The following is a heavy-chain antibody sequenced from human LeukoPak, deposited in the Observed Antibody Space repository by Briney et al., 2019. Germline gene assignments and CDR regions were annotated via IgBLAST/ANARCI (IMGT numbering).Heavy chain of an antibody. CDR2: VRSKAYGGTT. Sequence: GGSLRLSCTASGFTFGDYAMSWVRQAPGGGLEGVGFVRSKAYGGTTEYAASVKGRFTISRDDSKSIAYLQMNSLKTEDTTVYYCTRGMITLWVVIASYGGQGTLVTVS. CDR3: TRGMITLWVVIASY. V-gene: IGHV3-49*04. J-gene: IGHJ4*02. CDR1: GFTFGDYA. D-gene: IGHD3-16*02.